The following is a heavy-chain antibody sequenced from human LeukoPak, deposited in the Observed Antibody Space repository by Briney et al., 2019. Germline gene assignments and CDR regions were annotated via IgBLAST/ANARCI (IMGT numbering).Heavy chain of an antibody. CDR2: IIPICGTA. J-gene: IGHJ4*02. V-gene: IGHV1-69*05. CDR3: ARGGRWGYCSSTSCYMFDY. D-gene: IGHD2-2*02. Sequence: ASVKVSCKASGGTFSSYAIGLVRQAPGQGLEWMGGIIPICGTANYAQKFQGRVTITTYESNCKAYMELSSLRSEDTAVYYCARGGRWGYCSSTSCYMFDYWGQGTLLTVSS. CDR1: GGTFSSYA.